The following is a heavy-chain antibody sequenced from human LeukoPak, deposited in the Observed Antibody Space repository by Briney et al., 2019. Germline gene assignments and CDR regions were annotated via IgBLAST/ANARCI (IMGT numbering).Heavy chain of an antibody. J-gene: IGHJ6*03. V-gene: IGHV1-2*02. CDR1: GYTFTGYY. D-gene: IGHD6-13*01. CDR3: ARGGPRIAVAGVDYYYYYMDV. Sequence: ASVKVSCKASGYTFTGYYMHWVRQAPGQGLEGMGWINPNSGGTNYAQKFQGRVTMTRDTSISTAYMELSSLRSEDMAVYYCARGGPRIAVAGVDYYYYYMDVWGKGTTVTVSS. CDR2: INPNSGGT.